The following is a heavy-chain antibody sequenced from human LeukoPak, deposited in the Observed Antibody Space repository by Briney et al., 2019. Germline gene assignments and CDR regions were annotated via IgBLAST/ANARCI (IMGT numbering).Heavy chain of an antibody. CDR3: GRAGFGTAYNRYYYYMDF. Sequence: SETLSLTCAVSNYPITSDYYWVWIRQPPGQGLEWIGQIFHSGIAHYNPSLKSRVTMSVDTSRSQFSVNLNSVTAADTAVYFCGRAGFGTAYNRYYYYMDFWGKGTTVTVSS. D-gene: IGHD3-16*01. V-gene: IGHV4-38-2*01. CDR2: IFHSGIA. J-gene: IGHJ6*03. CDR1: NYPITSDYY.